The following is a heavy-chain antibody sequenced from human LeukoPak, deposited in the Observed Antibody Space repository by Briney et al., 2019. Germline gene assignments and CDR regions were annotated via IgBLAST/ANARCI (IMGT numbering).Heavy chain of an antibody. Sequence: SETLSLTCTVSGGSVSSYYWNWIRLPPGKGLEWIGYIYYSGSTNHNPSLKSRVTISVDTSKNQFSLNLSSVTAADTAVYYCARSSILYGSGSYINWFDPWGQGTLVTVSS. D-gene: IGHD3-10*01. CDR1: GGSVSSYY. CDR3: ARSSILYGSGSYINWFDP. CDR2: IYYSGST. V-gene: IGHV4-59*02. J-gene: IGHJ5*02.